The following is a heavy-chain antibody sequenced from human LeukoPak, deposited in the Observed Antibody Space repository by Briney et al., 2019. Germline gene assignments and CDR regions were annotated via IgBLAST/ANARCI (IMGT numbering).Heavy chain of an antibody. V-gene: IGHV4-39*01. J-gene: IGHJ4*02. CDR2: IYYSGST. Sequence: SETLSLTCTVSGGSISSSSYYWGWIRQPPGKGLEWIGSIYYSGSTYYNPSLKSRVTISVDTSKNQFSLKLSSVTAADTAVHYCARLILTGYYYFDYWGQGTLVTVTS. CDR1: GGSISSSSYY. D-gene: IGHD3-9*01. CDR3: ARLILTGYYYFDY.